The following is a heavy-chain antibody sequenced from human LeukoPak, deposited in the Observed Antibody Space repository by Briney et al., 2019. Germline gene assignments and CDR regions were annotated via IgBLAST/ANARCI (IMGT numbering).Heavy chain of an antibody. CDR3: ARDGDYNPLDY. Sequence: ASVKVSCKASGGTFSSYAISWVRQAPGQGLEWMGGIIPIFGTANYAQKFQGRVTITADKYTSTAYMELSSLRSEDTAVYYCARDGDYNPLDYWGQGTLVTVSS. CDR1: GGTFSSYA. J-gene: IGHJ4*02. D-gene: IGHD4-17*01. V-gene: IGHV1-69*06. CDR2: IIPIFGTA.